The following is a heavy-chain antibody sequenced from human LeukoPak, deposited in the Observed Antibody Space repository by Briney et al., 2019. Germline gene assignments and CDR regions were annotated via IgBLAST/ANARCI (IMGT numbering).Heavy chain of an antibody. CDR1: GGSFSGYY. V-gene: IGHV4-34*01. CDR2: INHSGST. D-gene: IGHD3-10*01. CDR3: ARGISGSPFDY. Sequence: SETLSLTCAVYGGSFSGYYWSWIRQPPGKGLEWIGEINHSGSTNYNPSLKGRVTISVDTSKNQFSLKLSSVTAADTAVYYCARGISGSPFDYWGQGALVTVSS. J-gene: IGHJ4*02.